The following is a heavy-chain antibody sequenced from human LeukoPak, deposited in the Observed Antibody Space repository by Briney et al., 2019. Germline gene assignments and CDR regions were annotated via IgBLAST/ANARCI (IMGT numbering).Heavy chain of an antibody. D-gene: IGHD4-17*01. CDR2: IIPILGIA. CDR1: GGTFSSYA. CDR3: ANYGDYLGAFDI. V-gene: IGHV1-69*04. Sequence: GASVKVSCKASGGTFSSYAISWVRQAPGQGLEWMGRIIPILGIANYAQKFQGRVTITADKSTSTAYMELSSLRSEDTAVYYCANYGDYLGAFDIWGQGTMVTVSS. J-gene: IGHJ3*02.